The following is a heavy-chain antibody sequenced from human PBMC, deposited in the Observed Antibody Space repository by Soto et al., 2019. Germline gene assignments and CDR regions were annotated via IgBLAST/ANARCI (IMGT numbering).Heavy chain of an antibody. CDR2: IIPILGIA. V-gene: IGHV1-69*02. CDR1: GGTFSSYT. D-gene: IGHD6-19*01. J-gene: IGHJ4*02. Sequence: GASVKVSCKASGGTFSSYTISWVRQAPGQGLEWMGRIIPILGIANYAQKFQGRVTMTTDTSTSTAYMELRSLRSDDTAVYYCARLVAVAGNDYWGQGTLVTVSS. CDR3: ARLVAVAGNDY.